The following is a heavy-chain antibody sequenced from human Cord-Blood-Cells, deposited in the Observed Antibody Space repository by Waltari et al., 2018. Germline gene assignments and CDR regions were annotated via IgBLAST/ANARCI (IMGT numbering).Heavy chain of an antibody. J-gene: IGHJ6*02. CDR3: ARPPYCSGGSCYYYYGMDV. CDR1: GYTFTSYA. D-gene: IGHD2-15*01. CDR2: IKTNTGNP. Sequence: QVQLVQSGSELKKPGASVKVSCKASGYTFTSYAMNWVRQAPRQGLEWMGWIKTNTGNPTYAQGFTGRFVFSLDTSVSTAYLQISSLKAEDTAVYYCARPPYCSGGSCYYYYGMDVWGQGTTVTVSS. V-gene: IGHV7-4-1*02.